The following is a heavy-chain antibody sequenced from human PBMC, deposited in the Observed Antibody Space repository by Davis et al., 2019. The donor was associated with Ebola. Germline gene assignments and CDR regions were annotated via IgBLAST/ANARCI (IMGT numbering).Heavy chain of an antibody. CDR2: IYYSGST. J-gene: IGHJ4*02. Sequence: SETLSFPCDVHGGSFSSYSWSWIRQPPGKGLEWLGYIYYSGSTNYNPSLKSRVTISVDTSKNQFSLKLSSVTAADTAVYYCARKYFEYYYGSGSSYYFDYWGQGTLVTVSS. CDR1: GGSFSSYS. D-gene: IGHD3-10*01. V-gene: IGHV4-59*12. CDR3: ARKYFEYYYGSGSSYYFDY.